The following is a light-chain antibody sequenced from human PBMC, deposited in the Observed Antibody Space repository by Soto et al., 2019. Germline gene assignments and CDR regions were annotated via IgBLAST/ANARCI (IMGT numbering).Light chain of an antibody. J-gene: IGKJ3*01. V-gene: IGKV1-39*01. CDR3: QQTSAAPFT. CDR2: TAS. CDR1: QNINTY. Sequence: DIQMTQSPSSLSASVGDRVTITCWASQNINTYLNWYQQRPGQAPQLLIFTASSFQGGVPARFSASGSRTDFTLTISSLQPDDFATYYCQQTSAAPFTFGPGTKVDIK.